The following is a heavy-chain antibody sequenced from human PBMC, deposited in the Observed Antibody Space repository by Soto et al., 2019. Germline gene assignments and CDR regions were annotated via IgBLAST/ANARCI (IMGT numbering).Heavy chain of an antibody. D-gene: IGHD3-22*01. V-gene: IGHV4-39*01. CDR3: ARHKWGRSRGPFKYDSSLYYFDY. Sequence: TSETLSLTCTVSGGSISSSSFYWGWIRQPPRKGLEWIGSIYYSGSTYYNPSLKSQVSISVDTSENQFSLRLSSVTAADTAVYYCARHKWGRSRGPFKYDSSLYYFDYWGQGTLVTVSS. J-gene: IGHJ4*02. CDR2: IYYSGST. CDR1: GGSISSSSFY.